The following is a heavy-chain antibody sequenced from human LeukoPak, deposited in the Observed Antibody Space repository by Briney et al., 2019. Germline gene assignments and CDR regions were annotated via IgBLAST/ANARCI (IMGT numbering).Heavy chain of an antibody. V-gene: IGHV3-9*01. J-gene: IGHJ4*02. D-gene: IGHD3-3*01. CDR3: AKGSFGVVIINILDY. CDR2: ISWNTGNI. Sequence: GGSLSLSCPAPGFTFDDYGMHWVRQAPGTGLEWVSSISWNTGNIGYADSVKGRFTISRDNAKNFLYLQMNSLRTEDTALYYCAKGSFGVVIINILDYWGQGTLVTVSS. CDR1: GFTFDDYG.